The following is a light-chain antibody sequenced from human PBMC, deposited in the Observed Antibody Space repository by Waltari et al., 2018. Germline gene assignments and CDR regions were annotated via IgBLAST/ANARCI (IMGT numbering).Light chain of an antibody. V-gene: IGLV1-40*01. CDR1: SSNIGAGYD. CDR3: QSYDSSLSGWV. CDR2: GNS. J-gene: IGLJ3*02. Sequence: VLTQPPSVSGAPGQRVTISCTGSSSNIGAGYDVHCYQQPPGTAPKLLIYGNSNRPSGVPDRFSGSKSGTSASLAITGLQAEDEADYYCQSYDSSLSGWVFGGGTKLTVL.